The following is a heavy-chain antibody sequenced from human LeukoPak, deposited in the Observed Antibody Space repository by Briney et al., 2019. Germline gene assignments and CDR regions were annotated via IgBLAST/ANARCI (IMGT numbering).Heavy chain of an antibody. CDR2: INSDGSST. CDR3: ARDRRLYYYDSRDAFDI. CDR1: GFTFSSYW. V-gene: IGHV3-74*01. D-gene: IGHD3-22*01. J-gene: IGHJ3*02. Sequence: GGSLRLSCATSGFTFSSYWMHWVRQAPGKGLVWVSRINSDGSSTSYADSVKGRFTISRDNAKNTLYLQMNSLRAEDTAVYYCARDRRLYYYDSRDAFDIWGQGTVVTVSS.